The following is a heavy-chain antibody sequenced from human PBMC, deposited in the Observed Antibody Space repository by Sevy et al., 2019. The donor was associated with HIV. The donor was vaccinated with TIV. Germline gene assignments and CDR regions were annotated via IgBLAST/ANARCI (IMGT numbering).Heavy chain of an antibody. CDR2: IYSDGTT. V-gene: IGHV3-66*01. J-gene: IGHJ4*02. CDR1: GFTVSSNY. Sequence: GVSLRLSCAASGFTVSSNYMTWVRQAPGKGLEGVSVIYSDGTTYHADSVKDRFTISRDNSKNTLFLEMNSLRAEDTAFYYCARGKSGYGYGLNSWGQGTLVTVSS. CDR3: ARGKSGYGYGLNS. D-gene: IGHD5-18*01.